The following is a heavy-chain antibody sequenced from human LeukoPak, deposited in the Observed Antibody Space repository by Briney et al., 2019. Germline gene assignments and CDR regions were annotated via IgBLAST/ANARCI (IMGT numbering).Heavy chain of an antibody. CDR1: GGSLTSGVYY. J-gene: IGHJ4*02. Sequence: PSETLSLTCAVSGGSLTSGVYYWGWIRQPPGKGLECIVYIYYSGTTYYNPSLKSRVTISVDTSKNQFALKLTCVRAAGRALYYCARCHYGSGSYYWGQGTLVTVSS. CDR2: IYYSGTT. CDR3: ARCHYGSGSYY. D-gene: IGHD3-10*01. V-gene: IGHV4-30-4*02.